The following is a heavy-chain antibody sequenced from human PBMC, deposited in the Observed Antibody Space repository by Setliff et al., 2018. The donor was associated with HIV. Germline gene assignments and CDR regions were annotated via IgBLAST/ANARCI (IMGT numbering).Heavy chain of an antibody. CDR1: GYTFTSYY. V-gene: IGHV1-18*04. Sequence: ASVKVSCKASGYTFTSYYMNWIRQAPGQGLEWMGWSYLGATNYAQRFRDRFTVTTDTSTSTAYMELRGLSPDDTALYFCATGGGQSFDYWGQGTLVTVSS. CDR2: SYLGAT. D-gene: IGHD1-26*01. CDR3: ATGGGQSFDY. J-gene: IGHJ4*02.